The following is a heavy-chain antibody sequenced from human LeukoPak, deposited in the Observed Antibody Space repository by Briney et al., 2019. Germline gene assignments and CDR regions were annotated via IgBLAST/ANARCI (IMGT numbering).Heavy chain of an antibody. V-gene: IGHV3-74*01. D-gene: IGHD4-23*01. CDR3: ASVVTVVMPRDYYYYMDV. CDR2: ISSDGSST. J-gene: IGHJ6*03. Sequence: GGSLRLSCAASGFTFSSYWMHWVRQAPGKGLVWVSRISSDGSSTSYADSVKGRFTISRDNAKNTLYLQMNSLRAEDTAVYYCASVVTVVMPRDYYYYMDVWGKGTTVTVSS. CDR1: GFTFSSYW.